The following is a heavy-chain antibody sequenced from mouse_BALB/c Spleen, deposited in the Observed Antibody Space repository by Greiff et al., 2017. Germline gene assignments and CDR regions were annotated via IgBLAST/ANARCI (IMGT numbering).Heavy chain of an antibody. Sequence: EVKLVESGGGLVKPGGSLKLSCAASGFAFSSYDMSWVRQTPEKRLEWVAYISSGGGSTYYPDTVKGRFTISRDNAKNTLYLQMSSLKSEDTAMYYCARLGLRLRAMDYWGQGTSVTVSS. V-gene: IGHV5-12-1*01. D-gene: IGHD1-2*01. CDR3: ARLGLRLRAMDY. CDR1: GFAFSSYD. J-gene: IGHJ4*01. CDR2: ISSGGGST.